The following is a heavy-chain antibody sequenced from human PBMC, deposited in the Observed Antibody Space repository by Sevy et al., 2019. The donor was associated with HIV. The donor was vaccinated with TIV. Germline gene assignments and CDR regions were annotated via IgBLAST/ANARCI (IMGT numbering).Heavy chain of an antibody. D-gene: IGHD2-15*01. V-gene: IGHV1-2*02. CDR2: MNPSSGAT. Sequence: ASVKVSCKASGYTFTDYYIHWVRQAPGQGLEWVGWMNPSSGATLYAQKFKARVTMTRHTSMTTAYMDLTNLESDATAVYFCAGAIKWTYCSDSNCRHFDSWGQGTLVTVSS. J-gene: IGHJ4*02. CDR1: GYTFTDYY. CDR3: AGAIKWTYCSDSNCRHFDS.